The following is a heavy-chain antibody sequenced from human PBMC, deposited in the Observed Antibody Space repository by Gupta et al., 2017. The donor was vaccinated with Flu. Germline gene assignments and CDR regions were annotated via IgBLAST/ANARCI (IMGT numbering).Heavy chain of an antibody. D-gene: IGHD4-17*01. J-gene: IGHJ4*02. Sequence: VRQPPNKGLEWVSSVSWNSGNIRYADSVKGRFTISRDNAKNSVFLQMNSLRPEDTGLYYCAKADGDPGHFDYWGQGTLVTVSS. V-gene: IGHV3-9*01. CDR2: VSWNSGNI. CDR3: AKADGDPGHFDY.